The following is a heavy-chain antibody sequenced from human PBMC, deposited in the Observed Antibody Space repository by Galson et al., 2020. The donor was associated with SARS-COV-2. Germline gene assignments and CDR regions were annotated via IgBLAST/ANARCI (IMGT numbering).Heavy chain of an antibody. Sequence: GGSLSLSCAASGFPFGSYAMSWARQVPGKRLEWVSAISATGGTTYSAVSVRGRFTVSRDSSKNMVYLRMNSLRVEDTAVYYCAKDRGTDGDDSYLRDHWGQGTLVTVSS. D-gene: IGHD1-26*01. CDR1: GFPFGSYA. J-gene: IGHJ4*02. CDR3: AKDRGTDGDDSYLRDH. CDR2: ISATGGTT. V-gene: IGHV3-23*01.